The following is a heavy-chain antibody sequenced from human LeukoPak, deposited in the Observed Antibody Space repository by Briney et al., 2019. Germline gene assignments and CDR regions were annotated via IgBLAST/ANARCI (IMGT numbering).Heavy chain of an antibody. J-gene: IGHJ4*02. CDR3: ASPGYSYGQGFDY. CDR1: RFTFNNYA. Sequence: GGSLRLSCAASRFTFNNYAMSWVRQAPGKGLEWVSSVTGNGYGTYYADSVKGRFTISRDNSKNTLYLQMNSLRAEDTAVYYCASPGYSYGQGFDYWGQGTLVTVSS. V-gene: IGHV3-23*01. D-gene: IGHD5-18*01. CDR2: VTGNGYGT.